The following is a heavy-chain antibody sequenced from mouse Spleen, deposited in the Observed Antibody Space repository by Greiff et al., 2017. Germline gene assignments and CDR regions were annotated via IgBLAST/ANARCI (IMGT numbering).Heavy chain of an antibody. CDR1: GFSLTSYG. Sequence: QVQLKESGPGLVQPSQSLSITCTVSGFSLTSYGVHWVRQSPGKGLEWLGVIWSGGSTDYNAAFISRLSISKDNSKSQVFFKMNSLQADDTAINYCARPITTVVDAMDYWGQGTSVTVSS. V-gene: IGHV2-2*01. CDR3: ARPITTVVDAMDY. D-gene: IGHD1-1*01. CDR2: IWSGGST. J-gene: IGHJ4*01.